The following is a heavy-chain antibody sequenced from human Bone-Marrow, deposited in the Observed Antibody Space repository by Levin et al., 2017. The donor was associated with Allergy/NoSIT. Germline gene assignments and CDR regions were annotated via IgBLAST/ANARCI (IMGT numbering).Heavy chain of an antibody. D-gene: IGHD2-21*02. CDR3: AKDSGAKQTHGFPGSIVVVAATPSNGMDV. CDR1: GFTFDDYA. V-gene: IGHV3-9*01. CDR2: IGWNSGSL. J-gene: IGHJ6*02. Sequence: SGGSLRLSCAASGFTFDDYAMHWVRQAPGKGLEWVSGIGWNSGSLDYADSVKGRFTISRDNAKNSLYLQMNSLRAEDTALYFCAKDSGAKQTHGFPGSIVVVAATPSNGMDVWGQGTTVTVSS.